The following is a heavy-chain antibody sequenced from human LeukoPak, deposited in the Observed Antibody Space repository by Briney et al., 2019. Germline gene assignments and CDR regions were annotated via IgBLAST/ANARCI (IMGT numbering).Heavy chain of an antibody. D-gene: IGHD6-13*01. J-gene: IGHJ6*03. CDR3: ARDAAAAGTPYYYYYMDV. CDR2: IYTSGST. V-gene: IGHV4-4*07. Sequence: PSETLSLTCTLSGGSISSYYWSWIRQPAGKGLEWIGRIYTSGSTNYNPSLKSRVTMSVDTSKNQFSLKLSSVTAADTAVYYCARDAAAAGTPYYYYYMDVWGKGTTVTVSS. CDR1: GGSISSYY.